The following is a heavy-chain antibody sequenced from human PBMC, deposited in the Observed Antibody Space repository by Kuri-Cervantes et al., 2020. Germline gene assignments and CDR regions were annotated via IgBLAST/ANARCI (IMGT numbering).Heavy chain of an antibody. D-gene: IGHD6-13*01. V-gene: IGHV1-18*01. J-gene: IGHJ5*02. CDR1: GYTFTSYG. CDR3: ATVQSIAAVSGWFDP. Sequence: ASVKVSCKASGYTFTSYGISWVRQAPGQGLEWMGWISAYNGNTNYAQKLQGRVTMTTDTSTSTAYMELSSLRSDDTAVYYCATVQSIAAVSGWFDPWGQGTLVTVSS. CDR2: ISAYNGNT.